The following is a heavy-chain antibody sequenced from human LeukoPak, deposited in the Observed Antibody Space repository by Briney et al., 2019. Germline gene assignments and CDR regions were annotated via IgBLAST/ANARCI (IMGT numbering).Heavy chain of an antibody. V-gene: IGHV3-23*01. J-gene: IGHJ4*02. CDR3: AKAAYPEWFGELVCYFDY. Sequence: GGSLRLSCAASGFTFSSYAMSWVRQAPGKGLGWGSAISCRGGSTYYADSVKGRFTILRDNSKNTLYPQITSLRAEDTAVYYCAKAAYPEWFGELVCYFDYWGQGTLVTVSS. D-gene: IGHD3-10*01. CDR1: GFTFSSYA. CDR2: ISCRGGST.